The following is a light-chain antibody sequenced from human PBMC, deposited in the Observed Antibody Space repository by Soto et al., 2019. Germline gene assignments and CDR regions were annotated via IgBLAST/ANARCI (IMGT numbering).Light chain of an antibody. Sequence: EIVLTQSPGTLSLSPGERATLSCRASQSVSSSSLAWYQQKPGQAPRLLISGASSRATGIPDRFSGSGSGTDFTLTISRLEPEDFAVYYCQQYGSSPLFTFGPGTKVDSK. V-gene: IGKV3-20*01. CDR3: QQYGSSPLFT. CDR2: GAS. CDR1: QSVSSSS. J-gene: IGKJ3*01.